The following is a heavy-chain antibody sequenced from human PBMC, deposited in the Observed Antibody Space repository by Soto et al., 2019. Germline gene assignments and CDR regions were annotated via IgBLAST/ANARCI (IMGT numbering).Heavy chain of an antibody. CDR2: INHSGST. CDR1: GGSFSGYY. Sequence: SETLSLTCAVYGGSFSGYYWNWIRQPPGKGLEWIGEINHSGSTNYNPSLKSRVTISVDTSKNQFSLRLTSVTAADATVYYCARNSPYPGGYGHFDSWGQGTLVTVSS. D-gene: IGHD5-12*01. V-gene: IGHV4-34*01. CDR3: ARNSPYPGGYGHFDS. J-gene: IGHJ4*02.